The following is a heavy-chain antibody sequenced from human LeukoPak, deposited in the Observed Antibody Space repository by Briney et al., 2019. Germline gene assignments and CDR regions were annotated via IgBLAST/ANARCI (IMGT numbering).Heavy chain of an antibody. V-gene: IGHV1-2*02. CDR3: ARGDMWLDTTYYYYMDV. CDR1: GYTFTGYY. J-gene: IGHJ6*03. D-gene: IGHD6-19*01. Sequence: ASVKVSCKASGYTFTGYYMHWVRQAPGQGLEWMGWINPNSGGTNYAQKFQGRVTMTRDTSISTAYMELSRLRSDNTAVYYCARGDMWLDTTYYYYMDVWGKGTTVTVSS. CDR2: INPNSGGT.